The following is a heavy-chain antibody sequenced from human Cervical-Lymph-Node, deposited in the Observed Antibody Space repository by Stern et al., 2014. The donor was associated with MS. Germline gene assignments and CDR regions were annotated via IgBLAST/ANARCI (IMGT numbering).Heavy chain of an antibody. Sequence: QLQLQESGPGLVKPSETLSLTCTVSGGSITNRDYWGWIRQSPGKGLEWIGSVYYSGITYYRPSLKSRATISIDTSTSQFFLRLNSVTATDTAVYFCARGVTAVTNYVPNWCFDLWGRGTLVTVSS. CDR1: GGSITNRDY. J-gene: IGHJ2*01. CDR3: ARGVTAVTNYVPNWCFDL. D-gene: IGHD4-11*01. V-gene: IGHV4-39*02. CDR2: VYYSGIT.